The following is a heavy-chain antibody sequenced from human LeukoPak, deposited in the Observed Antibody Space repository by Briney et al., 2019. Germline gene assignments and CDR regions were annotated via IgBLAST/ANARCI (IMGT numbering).Heavy chain of an antibody. Sequence: PGRSLRLSCAASGITFDDYAMHWVRQAPGKGLEWVSGISWNSGSIGYADSVKGRFTISRDNAKNSLYLQMNSLRAEDTALYYCARSEDLSYFDYWGQGTLVTVSS. CDR1: GITFDDYA. V-gene: IGHV3-9*01. J-gene: IGHJ4*02. D-gene: IGHD1-14*01. CDR3: ARSEDLSYFDY. CDR2: ISWNSGSI.